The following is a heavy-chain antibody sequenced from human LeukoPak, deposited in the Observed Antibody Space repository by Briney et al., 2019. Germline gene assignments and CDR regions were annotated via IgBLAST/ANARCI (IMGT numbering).Heavy chain of an antibody. CDR3: ARGLGYCSGGSSYYFDY. V-gene: IGHV4-59*01. CDR2: IYYSGST. D-gene: IGHD2-15*01. CDR1: GGSISSYY. J-gene: IGHJ4*02. Sequence: SETLSLTCTVSGGSISSYYWSWIRQPPGKGLEWIGYIYYSGSTNYNPSLKSRVTISVDTSKNQFSLKLSSMTAADTAVYYCARGLGYCSGGSSYYFDYWGQGTLVTVSS.